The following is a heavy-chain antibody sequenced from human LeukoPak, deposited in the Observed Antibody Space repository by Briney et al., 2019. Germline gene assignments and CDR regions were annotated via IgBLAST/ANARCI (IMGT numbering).Heavy chain of an antibody. CDR2: ISGSGGST. CDR3: AKRGSSGFIMYY. Sequence: GGSLRLSCAAPGISFSSYAMSWIRQAPGKGLEWVSAISGSGGSTYYADSVKGRFTNSRDNSKNTLYLQMNSLRAEDTAVYYCAKRGSSGFIMYYWGQGTLVTISS. V-gene: IGHV3-23*01. CDR1: GISFSSYA. J-gene: IGHJ4*02. D-gene: IGHD3-22*01.